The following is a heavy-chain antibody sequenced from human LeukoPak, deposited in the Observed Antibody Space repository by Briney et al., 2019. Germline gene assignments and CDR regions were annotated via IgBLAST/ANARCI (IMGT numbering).Heavy chain of an antibody. D-gene: IGHD3-22*01. CDR2: IIPIFGTA. V-gene: IGHV1-69*13. CDR3: ARRDSPARAFDI. Sequence: SVKVSCKASGGTFSSYAISWVRQAPGQGLEWMGGIIPIFGTANYAQKFQGRVTITADESTSTAYMELSSLRSEGTAVYYCARRDSPARAFDIWGQGTMVTVSP. J-gene: IGHJ3*02. CDR1: GGTFSSYA.